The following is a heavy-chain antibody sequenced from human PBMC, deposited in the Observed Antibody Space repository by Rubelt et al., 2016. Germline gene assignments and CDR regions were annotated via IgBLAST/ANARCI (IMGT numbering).Heavy chain of an antibody. J-gene: IGHJ4*02. CDR3: ARQPPDTAAFDY. D-gene: IGHD2-21*02. Sequence: QVQLQESGPGLLKPSETLSLTCTVSGGSISTYYWSWIRQPPGKGLEWIGNIYYSGSTKYNPSLTSRLIISVDTSKNQLSLKLSSVTAADTAVYHCARQPPDTAAFDYWGQGVLVTVSS. CDR2: IYYSGST. V-gene: IGHV4-59*08. CDR1: GGSISTYY.